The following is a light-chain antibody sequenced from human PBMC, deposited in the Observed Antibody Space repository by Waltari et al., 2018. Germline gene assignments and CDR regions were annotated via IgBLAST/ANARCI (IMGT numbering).Light chain of an antibody. J-gene: IGLJ2*01. CDR1: SSNLGAHYD. Sequence: QSVLTQPPSVSGAPGQRVTISCTGSSSNLGAHYDVHWYQQLPGTAPKLLIYGNSHRPQGIPDRFSGSKSGPSASLAITGLQAEDEADDYCQSYDISLGIVVFGGGTKLTVL. CDR2: GNS. CDR3: QSYDISLGIVV. V-gene: IGLV1-40*01.